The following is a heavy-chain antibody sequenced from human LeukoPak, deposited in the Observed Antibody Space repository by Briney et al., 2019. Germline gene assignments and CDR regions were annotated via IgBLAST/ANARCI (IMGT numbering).Heavy chain of an antibody. J-gene: IGHJ4*02. D-gene: IGHD5-12*01. Sequence: SETLSLTCTVSGGSISSGSYYWSWIRQPAGKGLEWIGRIYTSGSTNYNPSLKSRVTISVDTSKNQFSLKLSSVTAADTAVYYCAREGGYSGYGPFDYWGQGTLVTVSS. CDR3: AREGGYSGYGPFDY. CDR2: IYTSGST. V-gene: IGHV4-61*02. CDR1: GGSISSGSYY.